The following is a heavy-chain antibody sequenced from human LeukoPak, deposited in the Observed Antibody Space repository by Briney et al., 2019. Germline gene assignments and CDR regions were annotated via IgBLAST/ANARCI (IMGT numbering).Heavy chain of an antibody. D-gene: IGHD4-23*01. CDR1: GGSIISDTYY. CDR3: ARRAYGGKAAFGM. V-gene: IGHV4-61*02. Sequence: PSETLSLTCSVSGGSIISDTYYWSWIRQPAGKGPEWIGRIFSSGSTNYNPSLESRVTMSVDTSKNQFSLKLSSVTAADTAVYYCARRAYGGKAAFGMWGQGTMVTVSS. CDR2: IFSSGST. J-gene: IGHJ3*02.